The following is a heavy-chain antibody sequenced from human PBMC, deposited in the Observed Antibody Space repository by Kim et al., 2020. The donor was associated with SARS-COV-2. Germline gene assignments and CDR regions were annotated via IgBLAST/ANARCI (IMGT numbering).Heavy chain of an antibody. Sequence: GGSLRLSCAASGFTFSSYGMHWVRQAPGKGLEWVAVISYDGSNKYYADSVKGRFTISRDNSKNTLYLQMNSLRAEDTAVYYCAKDEEMATITGAFGYWGQGTLVTVSS. J-gene: IGHJ4*02. V-gene: IGHV3-30*18. CDR1: GFTFSSYG. D-gene: IGHD5-12*01. CDR3: AKDEEMATITGAFGY. CDR2: ISYDGSNK.